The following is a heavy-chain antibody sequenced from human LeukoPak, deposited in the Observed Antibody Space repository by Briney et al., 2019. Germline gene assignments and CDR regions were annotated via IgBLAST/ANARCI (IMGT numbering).Heavy chain of an antibody. Sequence: GGSLRLSCVASGFTLRSYVMNWVRQAPGKGLEWVSVIYSGGGTNYADSVKGRFTISRDRSKNTLYLQMNSLRVEDTAVYYCARAPMTTEDYWGQGTLVTVSS. J-gene: IGHJ4*02. V-gene: IGHV3-53*01. CDR3: ARAPMTTEDY. CDR2: IYSGGGT. D-gene: IGHD4-17*01. CDR1: GFTLRSYV.